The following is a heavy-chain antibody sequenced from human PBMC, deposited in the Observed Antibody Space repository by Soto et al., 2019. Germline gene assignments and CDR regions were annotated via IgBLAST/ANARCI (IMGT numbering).Heavy chain of an antibody. CDR1: GGSISSYY. CDR3: ARLYFGGIAAAGKTPLDY. Sequence: SETLSLTCTVSGGSISSYYWSWIRQPPGKGLEWIGYIYYSGSTNYNPSLKSRVTISVDTSKNQFSLKLSSVTAADTAVYYCARLYFGGIAAAGKTPLDYRGQGTLVTVS. D-gene: IGHD6-13*01. J-gene: IGHJ4*02. CDR2: IYYSGST. V-gene: IGHV4-59*08.